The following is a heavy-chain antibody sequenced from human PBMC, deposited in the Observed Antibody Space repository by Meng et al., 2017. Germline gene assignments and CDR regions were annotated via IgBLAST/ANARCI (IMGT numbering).Heavy chain of an antibody. V-gene: IGHV1-2*06. CDR1: GYTFTGYY. CDR2: INPNSGGT. Sequence: SVNVSCKASGYTFTGYYMHWVRQAPGQGLEWMGRINPNSGGTNYAQKFQGRVTMTRDTSISTAYMELSRLRSDDTAVYYCARADGSGSLWLFDYWGQGTLVTVSS. D-gene: IGHD3-10*01. J-gene: IGHJ4*02. CDR3: ARADGSGSLWLFDY.